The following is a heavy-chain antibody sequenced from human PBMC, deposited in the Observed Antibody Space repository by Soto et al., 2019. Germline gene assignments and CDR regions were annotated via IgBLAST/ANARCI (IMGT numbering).Heavy chain of an antibody. CDR2: INPNSGGT. CDR3: ARGYCSGGSCYSVDY. D-gene: IGHD2-15*01. Sequence: QVKLVQSGAEVKKPGASVKVSCKASGYTFTGYYMHWVRQAPGQGLEWMGWINPNSGGTNYAQKFQGRVTTTRDTSISTAYMELSRLRSDDTAVYYCARGYCSGGSCYSVDYWGQGTLVTVSS. V-gene: IGHV1-2*02. CDR1: GYTFTGYY. J-gene: IGHJ4*02.